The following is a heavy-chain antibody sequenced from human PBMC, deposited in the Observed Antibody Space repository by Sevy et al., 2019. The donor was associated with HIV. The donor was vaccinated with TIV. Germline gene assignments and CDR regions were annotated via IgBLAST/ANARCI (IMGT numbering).Heavy chain of an antibody. J-gene: IGHJ4*02. CDR2: SSGTGSYI. Sequence: GGSLRLSCSASGFTFSSYTMIWVRQAPGRGLEWVSASSGTGSYIYYADSVKDRFTISRDNAKNLLYLQMNSLIAEDTAVYYCARDHGYCSGGSCYSGGYWGQGTLVTVSS. V-gene: IGHV3-21*06. D-gene: IGHD2-15*01. CDR3: ARDHGYCSGGSCYSGGY. CDR1: GFTFSSYT.